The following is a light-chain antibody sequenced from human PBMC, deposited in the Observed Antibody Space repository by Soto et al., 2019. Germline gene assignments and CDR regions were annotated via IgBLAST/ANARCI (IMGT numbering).Light chain of an antibody. CDR2: GAS. J-gene: IGKJ3*01. V-gene: IGKV3-15*01. Sequence: EVVLTQSPATLSVSPGERATLSCRASQSVDTFFAWYQQKVGQAPRLLIHGASTRATGIPARFSGGGSGTEFTLTLTGLQSEDFAVYYCQQYKTWPFTFGPGTKVDIK. CDR3: QQYKTWPFT. CDR1: QSVDTF.